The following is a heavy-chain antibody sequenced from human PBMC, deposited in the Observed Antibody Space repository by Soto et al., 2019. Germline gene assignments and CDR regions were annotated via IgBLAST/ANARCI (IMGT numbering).Heavy chain of an antibody. CDR1: GFTFSSYG. CDR2: ISYDGSNK. V-gene: IGHV3-30*18. J-gene: IGHJ6*02. D-gene: IGHD6-19*01. CDR3: VKDGSSGWPYYYGMDV. Sequence: QVQLVESGGGVVQPGRALRLSCAASGFTFSSYGMHWVRQAPGKGLEWVAVISYDGSNKSYADTVKGRFTISRDNSKNSLYLQMSSLRAEDTAVYYCVKDGSSGWPYYYGMDVWGQGSTVTVSS.